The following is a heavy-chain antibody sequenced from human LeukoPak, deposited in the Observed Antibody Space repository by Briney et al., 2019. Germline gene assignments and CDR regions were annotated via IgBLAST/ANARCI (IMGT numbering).Heavy chain of an antibody. V-gene: IGHV3-30*03. CDR1: GFAFSTFG. D-gene: IGHD2-15*01. Sequence: GGSLRLSCAASGFAFSTFGMDWVRQAPGKGLEWVAFISRDGNNKNYVDSVKGRFTISRDNSKNTLFLQMNSLRAEDTAVYYCARVRVAAAPFDYWGQGTLVTVSS. J-gene: IGHJ4*02. CDR3: ARVRVAAAPFDY. CDR2: ISRDGNNK.